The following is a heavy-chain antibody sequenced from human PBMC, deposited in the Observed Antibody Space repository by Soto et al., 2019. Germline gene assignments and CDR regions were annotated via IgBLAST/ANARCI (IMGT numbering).Heavy chain of an antibody. CDR3: AKWLVVGATTGLDC. Sequence: PGGSLRLSCAASRFTFSSYGMHWVRQAPGKGLEWVALISSDGSNKYYADSVKGRFTISRDNSKNTLYLQMNSLRPEDTAVYYCAKWLVVGATTGLDCWGQGTLVTVSS. V-gene: IGHV3-30*18. CDR1: RFTFSSYG. CDR2: ISSDGSNK. J-gene: IGHJ4*02. D-gene: IGHD1-26*01.